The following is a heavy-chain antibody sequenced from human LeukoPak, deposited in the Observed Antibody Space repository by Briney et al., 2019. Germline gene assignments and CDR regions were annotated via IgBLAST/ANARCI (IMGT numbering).Heavy chain of an antibody. V-gene: IGHV3-49*04. CDR2: IRSKAYGGTT. Sequence: GGSLRLSCTASGFTFGDYAMSWVRQAPGKGLEWVGFIRSKAYGGTTEYAASVKGRFTISRDDSKSIAYLQMNSLKTEDTAVYYCTRAGYSYYYDSSGKIDYRGQGTLVTVSS. J-gene: IGHJ4*02. CDR1: GFTFGDYA. D-gene: IGHD3-22*01. CDR3: TRAGYSYYYDSSGKIDY.